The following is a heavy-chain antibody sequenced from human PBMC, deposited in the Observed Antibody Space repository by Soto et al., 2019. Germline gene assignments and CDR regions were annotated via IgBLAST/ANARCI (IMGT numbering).Heavy chain of an antibody. J-gene: IGHJ3*02. CDR2: IYYSGST. V-gene: IGHV4-59*01. CDR3: ARLLYYYDSSGSRRRYAFDI. D-gene: IGHD3-22*01. Sequence: SETLSLTCTVSGGSISSYYWSWIRQPPGKGLEWIGYIYYSGSTNYDPSLKSRVTISVDTSKNQFSLKLSSVTAADTAVYYCARLLYYYDSSGSRRRYAFDIWGQGTMVTVSS. CDR1: GGSISSYY.